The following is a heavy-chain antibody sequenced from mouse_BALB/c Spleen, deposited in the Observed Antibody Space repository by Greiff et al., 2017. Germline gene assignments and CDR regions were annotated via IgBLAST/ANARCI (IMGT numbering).Heavy chain of an antibody. CDR2: ISTYYGDA. CDR1: GYTFTDYA. J-gene: IGHJ4*01. Sequence: QVHVKQSGAELVRPGVSVKISCKGSGYTFTDYAMHWVKQSHAKSLEWIGVISTYYGDASYNQKFKGKATMTVDKSSSTAYMELARLTSEDSAIYYCARERGNLYAMDYWGQGTSVTVSS. D-gene: IGHD2-1*01. V-gene: IGHV1S137*01. CDR3: ARERGNLYAMDY.